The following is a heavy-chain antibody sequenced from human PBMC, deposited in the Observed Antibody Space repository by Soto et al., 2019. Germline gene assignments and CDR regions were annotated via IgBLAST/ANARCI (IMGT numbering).Heavy chain of an antibody. Sequence: GASLKISCKSSGYTFTSYWSGWVRQMPGKGLEWMGIIYPRDSNTRYSPSFQGQVTISADKSISTAFLQWSSLKASDTAMYYCASPLRYDFWSGFVFDYWGQGTLVTV. CDR2: IYPRDSNT. CDR3: ASPLRYDFWSGFVFDY. D-gene: IGHD3-3*01. CDR1: GYTFTSYW. J-gene: IGHJ4*02. V-gene: IGHV5-51*01.